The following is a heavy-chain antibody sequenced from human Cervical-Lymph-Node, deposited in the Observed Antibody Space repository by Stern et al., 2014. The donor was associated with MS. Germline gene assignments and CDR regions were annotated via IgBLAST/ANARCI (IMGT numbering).Heavy chain of an antibody. CDR3: ARHDGWLPHY. J-gene: IGHJ4*02. CDR1: GGSISRSTYY. CDR2: IYYSGTT. Sequence: VQLVESGPGLVKPSETLSLTCSVSGGSISRSTYYWGWIRQPPGQGLEWIGSIYYSGTTYYNPSLKSRVTLDHYTNQVSLRPTPVTAADTAVYYCARHDGWLPHYWSQGTLVTVSS. D-gene: IGHD5-12*01. V-gene: IGHV4-39*01.